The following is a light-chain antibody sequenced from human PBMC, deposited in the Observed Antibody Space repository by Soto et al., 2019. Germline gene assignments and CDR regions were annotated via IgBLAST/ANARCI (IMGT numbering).Light chain of an antibody. Sequence: QSALTQPASVSGSPGQSITISCTGTSSDVGGYNYVSWYQQHPCKAPKLMIYDVSNRPSGVSNRFSGSKSGNTASLTISGLQAEDEADYYCSSYTSSSTLEVFGTGTKLTVL. CDR1: SSDVGGYNY. CDR3: SSYTSSSTLEV. V-gene: IGLV2-14*01. CDR2: DVS. J-gene: IGLJ1*01.